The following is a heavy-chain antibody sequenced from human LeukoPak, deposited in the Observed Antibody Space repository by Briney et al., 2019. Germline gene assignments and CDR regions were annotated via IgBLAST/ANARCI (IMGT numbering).Heavy chain of an antibody. CDR3: AGDGVAWYPGAFDS. V-gene: IGHV3-7*01. J-gene: IGHJ3*02. CDR1: GFTFSSYW. Sequence: PGGSLRLSCAASGFTFSSYWMSWVRQAPGKGLEWVANIKLDGSETYYVDSVKGRFTISRDNAKNSLYLQMNSLRADDTAVYYCAGDGVAWYPGAFDSWGQGTMVTVSS. D-gene: IGHD3-3*01. CDR2: IKLDGSET.